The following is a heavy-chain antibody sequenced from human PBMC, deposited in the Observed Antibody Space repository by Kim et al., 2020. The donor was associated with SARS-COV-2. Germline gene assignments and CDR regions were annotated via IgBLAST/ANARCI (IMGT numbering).Heavy chain of an antibody. Sequence: SETLSLTCTVSGGSISSSSYYWGWIRQPPGKGLEWIGSIYYSGSTYYNPSLKSRVTISVDTSKNQFSLKLSSVTAADTAVYYCARQGRGMAVAGEHFDYWGQGTLVTVSS. J-gene: IGHJ4*02. CDR1: GGSISSSSYY. D-gene: IGHD6-19*01. CDR2: IYYSGST. V-gene: IGHV4-39*01. CDR3: ARQGRGMAVAGEHFDY.